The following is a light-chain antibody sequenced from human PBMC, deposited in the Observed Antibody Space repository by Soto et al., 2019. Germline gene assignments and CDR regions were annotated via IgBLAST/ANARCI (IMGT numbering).Light chain of an antibody. CDR2: DVA. CDR3: SLFTTSGSHVV. J-gene: IGLJ2*01. Sequence: QSVLTQPASVSGSPGQSITISCTGTSRDIGTYDYVSWHQQHPGKAPKLIIYDVAHRPSGVSPRFSGSKSGDTASLTISGLQAEDEAEYYCSLFTTSGSHVVFGGGTKLTVL. CDR1: SRDIGTYDY. V-gene: IGLV2-14*03.